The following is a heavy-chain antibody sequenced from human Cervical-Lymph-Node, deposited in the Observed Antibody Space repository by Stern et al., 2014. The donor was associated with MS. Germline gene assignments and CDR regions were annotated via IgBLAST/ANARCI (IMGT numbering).Heavy chain of an antibody. Sequence: VQLVESGGGVVQPGKSLRLSCAASGITFSSYGMPWVRQAPGKGLEWVAMISYDGSNKYYADSVKGRFTISRDNSKDTLYLQMNSLRAEDTAVYYCVKETAMVSYYYGVDLWGQGTTVTVSS. CDR3: VKETAMVSYYYGVDL. CDR1: GITFSSYG. CDR2: ISYDGSNK. V-gene: IGHV3-30*18. D-gene: IGHD5-18*01. J-gene: IGHJ6*02.